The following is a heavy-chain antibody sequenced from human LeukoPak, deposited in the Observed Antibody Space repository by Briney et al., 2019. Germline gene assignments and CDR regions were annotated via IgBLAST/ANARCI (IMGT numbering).Heavy chain of an antibody. V-gene: IGHV4-4*07. CDR2: IYTSGST. J-gene: IGHJ4*02. CDR1: GGSISSYY. Sequence: SETLSLTCTVSGGSISSYYWSWIRQPAGKGLEWIGRIYTSGSTNYNPSLKSRVTMSVDTSKNQFSLKLSSVTAADTAVYYCARVDCGGDCSRYYFDHWGQGTLVTVSS. CDR3: ARVDCGGDCSRYYFDH. D-gene: IGHD2-21*02.